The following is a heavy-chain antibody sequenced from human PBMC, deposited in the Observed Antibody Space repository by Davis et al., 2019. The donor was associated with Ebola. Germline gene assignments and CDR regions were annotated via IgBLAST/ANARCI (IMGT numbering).Heavy chain of an antibody. V-gene: IGHV3-23*01. CDR2: ISGGNT. D-gene: IGHD3-10*01. CDR1: GFTFSNYA. Sequence: PGGSLRLSCAASGFTFSNYAMTWVRQAPGKGLDWVSTISGGNTYYADSVKGRFTISRDNAKNSLYLQMNSLRAEDTAVYYCARDPYYGSGSYYADYWGQGTLVTVSS. J-gene: IGHJ4*02. CDR3: ARDPYYGSGSYYADY.